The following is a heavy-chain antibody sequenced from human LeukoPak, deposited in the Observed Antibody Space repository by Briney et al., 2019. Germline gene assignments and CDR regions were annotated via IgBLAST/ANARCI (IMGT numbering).Heavy chain of an antibody. CDR3: ARGVIY. CDR1: GFTFSNYN. Sequence: SGGSLRLSCAASGFTFSNYNMNWVRQAPGKGLEWVSSISYSSNYIYYADSVKGRFIISRDNAKNPLYLQMNSLRDEDTAVYYCARGVIYWGQGTLVTVSS. V-gene: IGHV3-21*01. J-gene: IGHJ4*02. D-gene: IGHD2-21*01. CDR2: ISYSSNYI.